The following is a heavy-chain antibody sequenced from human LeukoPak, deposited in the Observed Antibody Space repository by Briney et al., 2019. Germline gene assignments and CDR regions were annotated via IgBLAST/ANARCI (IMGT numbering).Heavy chain of an antibody. D-gene: IGHD6-13*01. J-gene: IGHJ4*02. Sequence: ASVKVSCKASGGTFSSYAISWVRQAPGQGLEWMGGIITIFGTANYAQKFQGRVTITADETTSTAYMELSSLRSEATAVYYCARDLDSSWHYYFDYWGQGTLVTVSS. CDR3: ARDLDSSWHYYFDY. CDR2: IITIFGTA. CDR1: GGTFSSYA. V-gene: IGHV1-69*13.